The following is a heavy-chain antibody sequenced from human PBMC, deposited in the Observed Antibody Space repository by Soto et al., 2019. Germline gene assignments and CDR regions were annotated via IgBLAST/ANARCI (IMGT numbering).Heavy chain of an antibody. D-gene: IGHD2-15*01. CDR1: GSNFSSYT. CDR2: ISGSSDST. V-gene: IGHV3-23*01. Sequence: GGSLRLSCAASGSNFSSYTMSWVRQAPGKGLEWISVISGSSDSTYYADSVKGRFTISRDNAKNTLCLQMNSLRAGDTAIYYCTKDLEHPEMAVVVAAHDSWGQGPLATGS. CDR3: TKDLEHPEMAVVVAAHDS. J-gene: IGHJ4*02.